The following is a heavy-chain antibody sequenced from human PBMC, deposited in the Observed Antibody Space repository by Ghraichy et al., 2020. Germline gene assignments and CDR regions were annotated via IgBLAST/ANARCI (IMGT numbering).Heavy chain of an antibody. CDR1: GGSFSGYY. CDR2: INHSGST. Sequence: SETLSLTCAVYGGSFSGYYWSWIRQPPGKGLEWIGEINHSGSTNYNPSLKSRVTISVDTSKNQFSLKLSSVTAADTAVYYCARGPGERLGYYYYMDVWGKGTTVTVSS. CDR3: ARGPGERLGYYYYMDV. J-gene: IGHJ6*03. D-gene: IGHD3-3*01. V-gene: IGHV4-34*01.